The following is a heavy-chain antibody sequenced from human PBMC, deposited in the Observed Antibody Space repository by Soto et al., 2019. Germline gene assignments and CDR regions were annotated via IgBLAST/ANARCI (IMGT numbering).Heavy chain of an antibody. V-gene: IGHV5-51*01. CDR1: GYKFTSSW. CDR3: ARKDKSGYFNWFDP. D-gene: IGHD3-22*01. Sequence: PGESRKISCXTSGYKFTSSWIAWVRQKPGKGLEWMGIIFPSDSDTRYSPSFQGQVTISADRSTSTVFLQWASLKASDTAVYFCARKDKSGYFNWFDPWGQGTLVTVSS. J-gene: IGHJ5*02. CDR2: IFPSDSDT.